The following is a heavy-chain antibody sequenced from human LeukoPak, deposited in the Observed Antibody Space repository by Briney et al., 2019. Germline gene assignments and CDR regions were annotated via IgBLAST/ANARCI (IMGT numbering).Heavy chain of an antibody. CDR1: GFTFSSYG. CDR3: AKEVEDGYNCFDY. D-gene: IGHD5-24*01. CDR2: ISYDGRNK. J-gene: IGHJ4*02. Sequence: GGSLRLSCAASGFTFSSYGMHWVRQAPGKGLEWVAVISYDGRNKYYADSVKGRFTISRDNSKNTLYLQMNSLRAEDTAVYYCAKEVEDGYNCFDYWGQGTLVTVSS. V-gene: IGHV3-30*18.